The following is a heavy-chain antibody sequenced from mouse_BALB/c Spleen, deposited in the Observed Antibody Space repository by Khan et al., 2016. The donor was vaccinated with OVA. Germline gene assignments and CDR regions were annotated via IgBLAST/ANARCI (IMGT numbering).Heavy chain of an antibody. J-gene: IGHJ1*01. Sequence: QIQLVQSGPELKKPGETVKISCKASGYTFTNYGMNWVKQAPGKGLKWMGWINTYTGEPTYADDFKGRFAFSLETSATTAYLQINNLKKEDTATYFCARSASYWFFDVWGAGTTVTVSS. CDR1: GYTFTNYG. CDR2: INTYTGEP. CDR3: ARSASYWFFDV. D-gene: IGHD6-1*01. V-gene: IGHV9-3-1*01.